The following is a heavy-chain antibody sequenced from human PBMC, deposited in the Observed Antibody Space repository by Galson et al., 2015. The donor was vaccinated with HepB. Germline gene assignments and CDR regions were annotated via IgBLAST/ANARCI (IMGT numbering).Heavy chain of an antibody. J-gene: IGHJ4*02. D-gene: IGHD1-26*01. V-gene: IGHV3-73*01. CDR1: GFTFSGSA. CDR2: IRSKASNYAT. Sequence: SLRLSCAVSGFTFSGSAMHWVRQASGKGLEWVGRIRSKASNYATTYVASVNGRFAISRDDSKNAAYLRMNSLKTGDTAVYYCTSGGSYSEHWGQGTLVTVSS. CDR3: TSGGSYSEH.